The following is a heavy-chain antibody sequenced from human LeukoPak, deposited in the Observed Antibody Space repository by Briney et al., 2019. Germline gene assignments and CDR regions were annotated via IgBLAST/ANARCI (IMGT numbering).Heavy chain of an antibody. CDR3: ARDTALIITPGGPDY. Sequence: ASVKVSCKASGYTFSSYGISWVRQAPGQGLEGMGWISAYNDDTRYAQHLQGRVTLTTDTSTGTAYMELRSLTSDDTALYYCARDTALIITPGGPDYWGQGTLVTVSS. CDR2: ISAYNDDT. J-gene: IGHJ4*02. V-gene: IGHV1-18*01. CDR1: GYTFSSYG. D-gene: IGHD3-10*01.